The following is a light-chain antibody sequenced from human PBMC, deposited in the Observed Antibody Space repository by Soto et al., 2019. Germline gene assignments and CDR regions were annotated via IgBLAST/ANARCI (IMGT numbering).Light chain of an antibody. J-gene: IGKJ4*01. CDR1: QSISSW. CDR2: KAS. V-gene: IGKV1-5*03. CDR3: QQYNSYSLT. Sequence: DIQMTQSPSTLSASVGDRVTITCLASQSISSWLAWYQQKPGKAPKLLIYKASSLESGVPSRFSGSGSGTEFTLTISSPQPDDFATYYCQQYNSYSLTFGGGTKVEIK.